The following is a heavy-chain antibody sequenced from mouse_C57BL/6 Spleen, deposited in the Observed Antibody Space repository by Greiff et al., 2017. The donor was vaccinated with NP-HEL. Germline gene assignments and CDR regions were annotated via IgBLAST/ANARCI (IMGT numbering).Heavy chain of an antibody. J-gene: IGHJ3*01. CDR3: AICDYDGGFAY. Sequence: EVNVVESGGGLVKPGGSLKLSCAASGFTFSDYGMHWVRQAPEKGLEWVAYISSGSSTIYYADTVKGRFTISRDNAKNTLFLQMTSLRSEDTAMYYCAICDYDGGFAYWGQGTLVTVSA. CDR1: GFTFSDYG. CDR2: ISSGSSTI. V-gene: IGHV5-17*01. D-gene: IGHD2-4*01.